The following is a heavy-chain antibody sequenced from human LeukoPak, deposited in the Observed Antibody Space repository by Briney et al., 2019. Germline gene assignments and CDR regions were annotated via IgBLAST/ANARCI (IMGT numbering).Heavy chain of an antibody. Sequence: PGGSLRLSCAASGFTFSSYGMHWVRQAPGKGLEWVAIISYDTINKYYAESVKGRFTISRDNSKNTLYLQMNSLGAEDTAVYYCGKDRQDHGDHVPSEYWGQGTLVTVSS. CDR2: ISYDTINK. CDR1: GFTFSSYG. J-gene: IGHJ4*02. D-gene: IGHD4-17*01. V-gene: IGHV3-30*18. CDR3: GKDRQDHGDHVPSEY.